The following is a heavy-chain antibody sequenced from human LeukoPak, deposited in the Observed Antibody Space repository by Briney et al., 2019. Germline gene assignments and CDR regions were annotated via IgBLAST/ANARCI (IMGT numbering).Heavy chain of an antibody. Sequence: ASVKVSCKASGYTFTSYDINWVRQATGQGLEWMGWMNPNSGNTGYAQKFQGRVTMTRNTSISTAYMELSSLRSEDTAVYYCAISSSWRLDAFDIWGQGTMVTVSS. V-gene: IGHV1-8*01. CDR2: MNPNSGNT. CDR1: GYTFTSYD. J-gene: IGHJ3*02. D-gene: IGHD6-13*01. CDR3: AISSSWRLDAFDI.